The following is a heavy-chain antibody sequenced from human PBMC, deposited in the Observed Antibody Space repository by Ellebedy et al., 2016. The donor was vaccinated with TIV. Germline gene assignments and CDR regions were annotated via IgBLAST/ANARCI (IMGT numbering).Heavy chain of an antibody. Sequence: GGSLRLSCAASGFTFSNYAMSWVRQAPGKGLEWVAMIWYDGRNKAYGDSLKGRFSVSRDNSENTLYLQMNSLRAEDTAVYYCARGGDGHNPQQLDYWGQGTLVTVSS. V-gene: IGHV3-33*08. CDR1: GFTFSNYA. J-gene: IGHJ4*02. D-gene: IGHD5-24*01. CDR2: IWYDGRNK. CDR3: ARGGDGHNPQQLDY.